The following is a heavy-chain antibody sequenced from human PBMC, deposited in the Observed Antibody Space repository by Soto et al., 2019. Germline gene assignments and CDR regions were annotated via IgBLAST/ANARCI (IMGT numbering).Heavy chain of an antibody. CDR2: IYHSGNT. CDR3: ARLWGEGRVDY. D-gene: IGHD3-16*01. CDR1: GGSISSSNW. Sequence: QVQLQESGPGLVKPSGTLSLTCAVSGGSISSSNWWSWVRQPPGKGLEWIGEIYHSGNTNYNPSRKSRGTMAVDKSRNQCSLKLSSVTAAASAVYYRARLWGEGRVDYWGQGTLGTVSS. J-gene: IGHJ4*02. V-gene: IGHV4-4*02.